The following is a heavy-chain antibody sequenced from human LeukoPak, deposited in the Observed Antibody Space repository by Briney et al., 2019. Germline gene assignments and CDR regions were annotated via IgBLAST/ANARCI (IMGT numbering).Heavy chain of an antibody. Sequence: SETLSLTCAVYGGSFSDYWYAWIRQSPGKGLEWMGEINHSGTTTYIPSLKSRVSMSVDTSKNQFSLKLNSVTAADTAVYYCARDRYVYCGGDCLDAFDLWGQGTMVTVSS. D-gene: IGHD2-21*02. CDR3: ARDRYVYCGGDCLDAFDL. CDR2: INHSGTT. J-gene: IGHJ3*01. CDR1: GGSFSDYW. V-gene: IGHV4-34*01.